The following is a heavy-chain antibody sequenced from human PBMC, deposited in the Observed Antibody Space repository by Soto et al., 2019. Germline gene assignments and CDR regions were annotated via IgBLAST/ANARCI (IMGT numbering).Heavy chain of an antibody. V-gene: IGHV4-59*01. CDR2: IYYSGST. CDR1: GGSISSYY. CDR3: ARAQVVPAAMGFDY. J-gene: IGHJ4*02. Sequence: QVQLQESGPGLVKPSETLSLTCTVSGGSISSYYWSWIRQPPGKGLEWIGYIYYSGSTNYNPSLKSRVTISVDTSKHPFSLELSSVTAAGTAVYYCARAQVVPAAMGFDYWGQGTLVSVSS. D-gene: IGHD2-2*01.